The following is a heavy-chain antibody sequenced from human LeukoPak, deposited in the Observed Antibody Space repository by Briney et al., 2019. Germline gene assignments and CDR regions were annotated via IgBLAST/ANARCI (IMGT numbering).Heavy chain of an antibody. Sequence: SETLSLTCAVSGGSITSHSWWSWVRQPPGKGQERIGEIYHGGDTNYDPSVKSRVTMSVDKSKNHFSLNLRSVTAADTAIYYCASHVTVLGTRGFDYWGQGILVTVSS. J-gene: IGHJ4*02. V-gene: IGHV4-4*02. CDR1: GGSITSHSW. CDR3: ASHVTVLGTRGFDY. D-gene: IGHD6-19*01. CDR2: IYHGGDT.